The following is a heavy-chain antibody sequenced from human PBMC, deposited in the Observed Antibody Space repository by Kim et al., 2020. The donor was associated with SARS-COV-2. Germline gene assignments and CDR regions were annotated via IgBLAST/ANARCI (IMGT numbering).Heavy chain of an antibody. CDR2: IKSKTDGGTT. CDR1: GFTFSNAW. CDR3: TTDEFDVVVTAIREFDY. J-gene: IGHJ4*02. D-gene: IGHD2-21*02. Sequence: GGSLRLSCAASGFTFSNAWMSWVRQAPGKGLEWVGRIKSKTDGGTTDYAAPAKGRFTISRDDSKNTLYLQMNSLKTEDTAVYYCTTDEFDVVVTAIREFDYWGQGTLVTVSS. V-gene: IGHV3-15*01.